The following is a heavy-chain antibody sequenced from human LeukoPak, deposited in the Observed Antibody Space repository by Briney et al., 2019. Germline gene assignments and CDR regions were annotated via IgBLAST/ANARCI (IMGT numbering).Heavy chain of an antibody. CDR1: GGSISSYY. V-gene: IGHV3-53*01. CDR3: ARDPQVSY. CDR2: IYSDGST. Sequence: ETLSLTCTVSGGSISSYYWSWIRQPPGKGLEWVSVIYSDGSTFYADSVKGRFTISRDTSKNTLYLQMNNLRADDTAIYYCARDPQVSYWGQGALVTVSS. J-gene: IGHJ4*02.